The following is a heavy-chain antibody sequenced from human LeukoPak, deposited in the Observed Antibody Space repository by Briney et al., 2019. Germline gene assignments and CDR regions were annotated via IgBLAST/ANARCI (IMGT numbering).Heavy chain of an antibody. CDR3: ARSPVVVITTRGSPVDY. J-gene: IGHJ4*02. Sequence: SETLSLTCAVSGGSFSGYYWSWIRQSPGKGLEWIGEINHSGNTNYNPSLKSRVTISVDTSKNQFSLKLSSVTAADTAVYYCARSPVVVITTRGSPVDYWGQGTLVTVSS. V-gene: IGHV4-34*01. D-gene: IGHD3-22*01. CDR2: INHSGNT. CDR1: GGSFSGYY.